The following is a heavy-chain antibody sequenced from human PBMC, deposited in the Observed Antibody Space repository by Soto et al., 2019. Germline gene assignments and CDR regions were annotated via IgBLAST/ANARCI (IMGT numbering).Heavy chain of an antibody. J-gene: IGHJ4*02. CDR3: AIEVRWSRYFDY. V-gene: IGHV3-30-3*01. CDR2: MSYDGTTK. D-gene: IGHD3-10*01. CDR1: GFILSNYV. Sequence: QVQLVESGGGVVQPGRSLRLSCAASGFILSNYVMYWVRHAPGKGLEWVAFMSYDGTTKSYADSVKGRFTISRDNSQNTLYLQMNSLRPEDTGVYYCAIEVRWSRYFDYWGQGTLVTVSS.